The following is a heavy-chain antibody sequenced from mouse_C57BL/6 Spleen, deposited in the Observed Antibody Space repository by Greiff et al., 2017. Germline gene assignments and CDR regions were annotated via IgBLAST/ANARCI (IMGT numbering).Heavy chain of an antibody. J-gene: IGHJ2*01. CDR2: INPNNGGT. D-gene: IGHD1-1*01. V-gene: IGHV1-26*01. Sequence: VQLQQSGPELVKPGASVKISCKASGYTFTDYYMNWVKQSHGKSLEWIGDINPNNGGTSYNQKFKGKATLTVDKSSSTAYMELRSLTSEDSAVYYCASLYYYGSSSDYWGQGTTLTVSS. CDR1: GYTFTDYY. CDR3: ASLYYYGSSSDY.